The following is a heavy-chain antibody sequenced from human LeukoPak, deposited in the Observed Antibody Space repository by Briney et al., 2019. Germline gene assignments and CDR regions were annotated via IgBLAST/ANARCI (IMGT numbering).Heavy chain of an antibody. CDR3: ARWRRYYDSSGMPFDAFDI. J-gene: IGHJ3*02. Sequence: PSETLSLTCTVSGYSISSGYYWGWIRQPPGKGLEWIGSIYHSGSTYYNPSLKSRVTISVDTSKNQFSLKLSSVTAADTAVYYCARWRRYYDSSGMPFDAFDIWGQGTMVTVSS. CDR2: IYHSGST. D-gene: IGHD3-22*01. CDR1: GYSISSGYY. V-gene: IGHV4-38-2*02.